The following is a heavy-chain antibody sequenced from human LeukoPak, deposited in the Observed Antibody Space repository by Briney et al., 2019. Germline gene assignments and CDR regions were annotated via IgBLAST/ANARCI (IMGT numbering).Heavy chain of an antibody. CDR1: GFTFSSYG. V-gene: IGHV3-30*18. Sequence: GGSLRLSCAASGFTFSSYGMHWVRQAPGKGLEWVAVISYDGSNKYYADSVKGRFTISRDNSKNTLYLQMNSLRAEDTAVYYCAKGGSGSYLGAFDIWGQGTMVTVSS. CDR3: AKGGSGSYLGAFDI. J-gene: IGHJ3*02. CDR2: ISYDGSNK. D-gene: IGHD3-10*01.